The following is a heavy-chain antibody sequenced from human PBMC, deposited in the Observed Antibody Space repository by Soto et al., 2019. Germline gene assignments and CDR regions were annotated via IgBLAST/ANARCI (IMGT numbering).Heavy chain of an antibody. CDR2: IYYSGST. CDR3: ARARSSASAPSPVDY. D-gene: IGHD2-2*01. CDR1: GGSISSGGYY. V-gene: IGHV4-31*03. J-gene: IGHJ4*02. Sequence: SETLSLTCTVSGGSISSGGYYWSWIRQHPGKGLEWIGYIYYSGSTYYNPSLKSRVTISVDTSKNQFSLKLSSVTAADTAVYYFARARSSASAPSPVDYWGQGTLVTVSS.